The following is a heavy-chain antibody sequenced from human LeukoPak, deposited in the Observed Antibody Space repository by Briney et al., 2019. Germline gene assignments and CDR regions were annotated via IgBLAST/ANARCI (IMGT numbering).Heavy chain of an antibody. CDR3: AKDEEGYDSSGYYHIDY. D-gene: IGHD3-22*01. CDR2: ISYDGSNK. J-gene: IGHJ4*02. CDR1: GFTFSIYG. Sequence: QPGGSLRLSCAASGFTFSIYGMHWVRQAPGKGLEWVAVISYDGSNKLYADSVKGRFTISRDDSKNTLYLQMNSLRIEDTAVYYCAKDEEGYDSSGYYHIDYWGQGTLVTVSS. V-gene: IGHV3-30*18.